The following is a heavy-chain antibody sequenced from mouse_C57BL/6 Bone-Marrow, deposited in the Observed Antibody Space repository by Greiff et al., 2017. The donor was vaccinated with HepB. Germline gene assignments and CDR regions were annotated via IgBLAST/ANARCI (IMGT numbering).Heavy chain of an antibody. CDR2: INPNNGGT. V-gene: IGHV1-26*01. D-gene: IGHD2-3*01. CDR3: ARKGEWLLRGIWFAY. J-gene: IGHJ3*01. Sequence: VQLQQSGPELVKPGASVKISCKASGYTFTDYYMNWVKQSHGKSLEWIGDINPNNGGTSYNQKFKGKATLTVDKSSSTAYMELRSLTSEDSAVYYCARKGEWLLRGIWFAYWGQGTLVTVSA. CDR1: GYTFTDYY.